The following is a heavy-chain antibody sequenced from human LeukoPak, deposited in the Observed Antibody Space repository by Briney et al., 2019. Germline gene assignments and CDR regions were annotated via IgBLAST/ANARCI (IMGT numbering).Heavy chain of an antibody. Sequence: ASVKVSCKASGYTFSSYYMHWVRQAPGQGLEWMGIINPSGGSTSYAQKFQGRVTMTRDTSTSTVYMELRSLRSDDTAVYYCARVQYLGDGYWFDPWGQGTLVTVSS. D-gene: IGHD2-21*01. CDR3: ARVQYLGDGYWFDP. CDR1: GYTFSSYY. CDR2: INPSGGST. V-gene: IGHV1-46*01. J-gene: IGHJ5*02.